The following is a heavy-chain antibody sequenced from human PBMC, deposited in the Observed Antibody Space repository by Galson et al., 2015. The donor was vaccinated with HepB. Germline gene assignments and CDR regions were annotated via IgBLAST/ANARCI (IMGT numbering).Heavy chain of an antibody. CDR3: ARDWQDCSSTSCQGYFDY. D-gene: IGHD2-2*01. Sequence: SLRLSCAASGFTFSSYSMNWVRQAPGKGLEWVSSISSSSSYIYYADSVKGRFTISRDNAKNSLYLQMNSLRAEDTAVYYCARDWQDCSSTSCQGYFDYWGQGTLVTVSS. J-gene: IGHJ4*02. CDR1: GFTFSSYS. CDR2: ISSSSSYI. V-gene: IGHV3-21*01.